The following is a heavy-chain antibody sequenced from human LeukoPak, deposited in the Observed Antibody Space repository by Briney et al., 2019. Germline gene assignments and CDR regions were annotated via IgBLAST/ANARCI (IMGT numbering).Heavy chain of an antibody. D-gene: IGHD6-13*01. V-gene: IGHV3-33*01. CDR3: ARDEGSSWLYYYGMDV. Sequence: GRSLRLSCAASGFTFSSYGMHWVRQAPGKGLEWVAVIWYDGSNKYYADSVKGRFTISRDNSKNTLYLQMNSLRAEDTAVYYCARDEGSSWLYYYGMDVWGQGTTVTVSS. CDR1: GFTFSSYG. J-gene: IGHJ6*02. CDR2: IWYDGSNK.